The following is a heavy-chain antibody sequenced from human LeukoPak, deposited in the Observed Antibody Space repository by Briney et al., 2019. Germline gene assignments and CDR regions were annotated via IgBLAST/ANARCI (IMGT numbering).Heavy chain of an antibody. J-gene: IGHJ4*02. CDR1: GGSFSGYY. CDR2: INHSGST. CDR3: ARGAGYCSSTSCLTGFDY. V-gene: IGHV4-34*01. Sequence: PSETLSLTCAVYGGSFSGYYWSWIRQPPGKGLEWIGEINHSGSTNYNPSLKSRVTISVDTSKNQFSLKLSSVTAADTAVYYCARGAGYCSSTSCLTGFDYWGQGTLVTVSS. D-gene: IGHD2-2*01.